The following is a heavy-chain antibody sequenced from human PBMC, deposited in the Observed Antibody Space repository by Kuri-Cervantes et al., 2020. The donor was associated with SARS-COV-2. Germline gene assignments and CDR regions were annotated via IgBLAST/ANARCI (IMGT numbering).Heavy chain of an antibody. J-gene: IGHJ4*02. Sequence: SETLSLTCAVSGASISSDDYYWSWIRQPPGKGLEWIGYIYYSGSTYYHPSLKSRVSISVDTSKNRFSLNLSSVTAADTAVYYCARRRRNDFWSGYYPYYFDYWGQGTLVTVSS. CDR2: IYYSGST. CDR3: ARRRRNDFWSGYYPYYFDY. D-gene: IGHD3-3*01. CDR1: GASISSDDYY. V-gene: IGHV4-30-4*01.